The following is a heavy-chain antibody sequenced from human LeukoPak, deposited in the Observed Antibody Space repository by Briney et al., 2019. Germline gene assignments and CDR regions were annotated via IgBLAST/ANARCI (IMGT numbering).Heavy chain of an antibody. J-gene: IGHJ6*03. D-gene: IGHD3-10*01. CDR1: GFTFSAYS. V-gene: IGHV3-21*01. CDR3: ARGGFNLVRGVIIPSNSYYYYMDI. Sequence: GGSLRLSCEGSGFTFSAYSMSWVRQAPGKGLEWVSSITSGDFVYFADSLKGRFTISRDNAKSSLFLQMNSLRAEDTAVYYCARGGFNLVRGVIIPSNSYYYYMDIWGKGTTVTVSS. CDR2: ITSGDFV.